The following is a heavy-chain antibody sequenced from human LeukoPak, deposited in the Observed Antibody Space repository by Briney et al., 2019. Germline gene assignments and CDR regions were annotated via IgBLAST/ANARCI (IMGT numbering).Heavy chain of an antibody. V-gene: IGHV1-2*02. Sequence: ASVKVSCKASGYTFTGYYMHWVRQAPGQGLEWMGWINPNSGGTNYAQKFQGRVPMTRDTSLSTAYMERSRLRSDDTAVYYCTRDLTVVRGYFDYWGQGTLVTVSS. D-gene: IGHD4-23*01. CDR1: GYTFTGYY. CDR3: TRDLTVVRGYFDY. CDR2: INPNSGGT. J-gene: IGHJ4*02.